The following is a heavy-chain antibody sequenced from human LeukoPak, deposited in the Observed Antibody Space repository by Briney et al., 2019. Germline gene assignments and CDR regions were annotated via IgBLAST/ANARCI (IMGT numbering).Heavy chain of an antibody. Sequence: SVKVSCKASGGTFSSYAISWVRQAPGQGLEWMGGIIPIFGTANYAQKFQGRVTITADESTSTAYMELSSLRSEDTAVYYCARVLAAGTPLFDYWGQGTLVTVSS. CDR3: ARVLAAGTPLFDY. V-gene: IGHV1-69*13. D-gene: IGHD6-13*01. J-gene: IGHJ4*02. CDR1: GGTFSSYA. CDR2: IIPIFGTA.